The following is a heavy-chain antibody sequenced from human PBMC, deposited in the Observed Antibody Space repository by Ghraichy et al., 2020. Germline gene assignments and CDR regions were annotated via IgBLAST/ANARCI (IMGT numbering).Heavy chain of an antibody. J-gene: IGHJ4*02. D-gene: IGHD6-6*01. CDR3: ARSYSSSPIDY. Sequence: LSLTCAASGFTFSSYGMHWVRQAPGKGLEWVAVIWYDGSNKYYADSVKGRFTISRDNSKNTLYLQMNSLRAEDTAVYYCARSYSSSPIDYWGQGTLVTVSS. V-gene: IGHV3-33*01. CDR1: GFTFSSYG. CDR2: IWYDGSNK.